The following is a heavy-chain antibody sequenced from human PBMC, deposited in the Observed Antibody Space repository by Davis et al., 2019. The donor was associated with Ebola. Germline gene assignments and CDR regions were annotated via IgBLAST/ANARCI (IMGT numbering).Heavy chain of an antibody. D-gene: IGHD2-21*01. J-gene: IGHJ6*02. CDR1: GFTFSSYD. CDR2: ISGNGGST. V-gene: IGHV3-23*01. CDR3: AREESIYYYHGMDV. Sequence: GESLKISCAASGFTFSSYDMSWVRQAPGKGLEWVSSISGNGGSTRYADSVKGRFTISRDNSKNTLYVQMTSLRAEDTAVYYCAREESIYYYHGMDVWGQGTTVTVSS.